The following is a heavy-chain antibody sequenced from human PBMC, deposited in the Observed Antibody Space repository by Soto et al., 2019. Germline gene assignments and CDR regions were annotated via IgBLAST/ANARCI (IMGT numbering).Heavy chain of an antibody. V-gene: IGHV3-30*18. CDR2: ISYDGSNK. J-gene: IGHJ4*02. Sequence: QVQLVESGGGVVQPGRSLRLSCAASGFTFSSYGMHWVRQAPGKGLEWVAVISYDGSNKYYADSVKGRFTISRDNSKNTLYLQMNSLRAEDTAAYYCAKMSSGYYYFDYWGQGTLVTVSS. CDR1: GFTFSSYG. D-gene: IGHD3-22*01. CDR3: AKMSSGYYYFDY.